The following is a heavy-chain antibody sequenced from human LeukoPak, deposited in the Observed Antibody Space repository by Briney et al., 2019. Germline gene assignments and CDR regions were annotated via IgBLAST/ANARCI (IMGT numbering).Heavy chain of an antibody. CDR3: ARAFRARYFDL. CDR1: GGSITTSSYY. CDR2: IYYSGST. J-gene: IGHJ2*01. Sequence: PSETLSLTCTVSGGSITTSSYYWGWIRQPPGKGLEWIGIIYYSGSTYYNPSLKGRVTISVDTSRNQFSLKLSSVTAADTAVYYCARAFRARYFDLWGRGTLVTVSS. D-gene: IGHD2/OR15-2a*01. V-gene: IGHV4-39*01.